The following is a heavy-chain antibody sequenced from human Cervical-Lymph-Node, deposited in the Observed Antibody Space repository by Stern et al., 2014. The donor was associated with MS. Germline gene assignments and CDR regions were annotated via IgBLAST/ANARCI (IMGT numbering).Heavy chain of an antibody. Sequence: VQLVESGVEVKKPGASVKGSCKASGYTFTSSGITWVRQAPGQGLEWMGWINTYNGDTNYAQKLQGRVSMTTDTSTTTAHMEVRSLRYDDTAVYYCARDTAQVASWYFDLWGRGTLVTVSS. CDR1: GYTFTSSG. V-gene: IGHV1-18*01. D-gene: IGHD2-21*02. CDR3: ARDTAQVASWYFDL. CDR2: INTYNGDT. J-gene: IGHJ2*01.